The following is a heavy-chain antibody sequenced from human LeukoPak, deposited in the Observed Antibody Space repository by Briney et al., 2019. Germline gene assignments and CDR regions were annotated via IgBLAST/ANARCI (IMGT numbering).Heavy chain of an antibody. D-gene: IGHD6-19*01. CDR2: INHSGST. J-gene: IGHJ4*02. V-gene: IGHV4-34*01. Sequence: MSSETLSLTCAVYGGSFSGYYWSWIRQPPGKGLEWIGEINHSGSTNYNPSLRSRVTVSVHTSKNQLSLKLSSVTAADTAVYYCARQWLVSPLFDYWGQGTLVTVSS. CDR3: ARQWLVSPLFDY. CDR1: GGSFSGYY.